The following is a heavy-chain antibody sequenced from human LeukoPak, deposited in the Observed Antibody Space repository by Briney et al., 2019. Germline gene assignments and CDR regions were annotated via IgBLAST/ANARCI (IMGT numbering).Heavy chain of an antibody. D-gene: IGHD3-22*01. CDR3: ARDLFIVVVSSGMDV. Sequence: TGGSLRLSCAASGFTYSSYGMHWVRQAPGKGLEWVAVIWYDGSNKYYADSVKGRFTISRDNSKNTLYLQMNSLRAGDTAVYYCARDLFIVVVSSGMDVWGQGTTVTVSS. CDR2: IWYDGSNK. V-gene: IGHV3-33*01. CDR1: GFTYSSYG. J-gene: IGHJ6*02.